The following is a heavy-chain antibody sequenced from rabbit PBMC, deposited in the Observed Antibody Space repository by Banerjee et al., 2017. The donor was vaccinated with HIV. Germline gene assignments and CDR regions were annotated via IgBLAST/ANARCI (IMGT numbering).Heavy chain of an antibody. Sequence: QSLEESGGDLVKPGASLTLTCTASGFSFSSSYWICWVRQAPGKGLEWIACIYTGSWGSPYYASWAEGRFTISKTSSTTATLQMTSLTAADTATYSCARAGDYDYTYGYAGYPMWGPGTLVTVS. CDR2: IYTGSWGSP. V-gene: IGHV1S40*01. D-gene: IGHD6-1*01. CDR1: GFSFSSSYW. CDR3: ARAGDYDYTYGYAGYPM. J-gene: IGHJ4*01.